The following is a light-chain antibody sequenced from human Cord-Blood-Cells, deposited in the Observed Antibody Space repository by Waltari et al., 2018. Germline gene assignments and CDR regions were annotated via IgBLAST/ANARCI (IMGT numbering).Light chain of an antibody. V-gene: IGKV1-33*01. CDR3: QQYDNLPIT. CDR2: DAS. J-gene: IGKJ5*01. CDR1: QDISNY. Sequence: IQMTQSPSSLSASVGDRVTITCQACQDISNYFNWYQQKPGKAPKLLIYDASNLETGVPSRFSGSGSGTDFTFTISSLQPEDIATYYCQQYDNLPITFGQGTRLEIK.